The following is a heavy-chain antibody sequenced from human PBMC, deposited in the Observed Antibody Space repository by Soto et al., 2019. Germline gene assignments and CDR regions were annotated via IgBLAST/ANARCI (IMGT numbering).Heavy chain of an antibody. D-gene: IGHD5-18*01. CDR2: ISSNGGST. CDR3: VKDSSRGYSYGCSGY. CDR1: GFTFSSYA. V-gene: IGHV3-64D*08. J-gene: IGHJ4*02. Sequence: GGSLRLSCSASGFTFSSYAMHWVRQAPGKGLEYVSAISSNGGSTYYADSVKGRFTISRDNSKNTLYLQMSSLRAEDTAVYYCVKDSSRGYSYGCSGYWGQGTLVTVSS.